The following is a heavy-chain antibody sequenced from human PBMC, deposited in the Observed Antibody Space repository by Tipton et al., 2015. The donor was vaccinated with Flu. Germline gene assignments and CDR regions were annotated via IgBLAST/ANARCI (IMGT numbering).Heavy chain of an antibody. CDR1: GYTFTSYG. CDR3: ARGRIVVVPAAIRNYYYGMDV. D-gene: IGHD2-2*02. V-gene: IGHV1-18*01. CDR2: ISAYNGNT. J-gene: IGHJ6*02. Sequence: QVQLVQSGAEVKKPGASVKVSCKASGYTFTSYGISWVRQAPGQGLEWMGWISAYNGNTNYAQKLQGRVTMTTDTSTSTAYMELRSLRSDDTAVYYCARGRIVVVPAAIRNYYYGMDVWGQGTTVTVSS.